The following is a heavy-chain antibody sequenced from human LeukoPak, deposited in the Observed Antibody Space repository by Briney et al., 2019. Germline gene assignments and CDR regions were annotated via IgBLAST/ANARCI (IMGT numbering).Heavy chain of an antibody. V-gene: IGHV1-18*01. CDR2: ISAYNGNT. J-gene: IGHJ4*02. CDR3: ARVASEGYFDY. CDR1: GYTFTIYG. Sequence: ASVKVSCKASGYTFTIYGISWVRQAPGQGLEWMGWISAYNGNTNYAQKFQGRVTMTTDTSTSTAYMELRSLRSDDTAVYYCARVASEGYFDYWGQGTLVTVSS.